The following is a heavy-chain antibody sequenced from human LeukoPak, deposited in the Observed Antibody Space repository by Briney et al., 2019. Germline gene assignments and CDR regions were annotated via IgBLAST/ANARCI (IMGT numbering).Heavy chain of an antibody. CDR1: GFIFSSYA. J-gene: IGHJ4*02. D-gene: IGHD3-22*01. V-gene: IGHV3-30-3*01. CDR2: ISYDGSNK. CDR3: ARGQGDSSAGLDY. Sequence: AGGSLRLSCAAYGFIFSSYAMQWVRRAPGKGGEWVTIISYDGSNKYYAHSVKGPFTISRDNSKNTLYLQMNSLRAEDTAVYYCARGQGDSSAGLDYWGQGTLVTVSS.